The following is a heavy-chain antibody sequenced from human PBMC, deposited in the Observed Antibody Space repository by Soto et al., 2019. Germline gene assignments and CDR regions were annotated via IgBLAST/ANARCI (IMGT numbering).Heavy chain of an antibody. Sequence: EVQLVESGGGLVQPGGSLRLSCAASGFTVSSNYMSWVRQAPGKGLEWVSVIYSGGSTYYADSVKGRFTISRDNSKNTLYLQMNSLRAEDTAVYYCASRGSLLWFGELFSTDYYGMDVWGQGTTVTVSS. D-gene: IGHD3-10*01. CDR1: GFTVSSNY. J-gene: IGHJ6*02. V-gene: IGHV3-66*01. CDR2: IYSGGST. CDR3: ASRGSLLWFGELFSTDYYGMDV.